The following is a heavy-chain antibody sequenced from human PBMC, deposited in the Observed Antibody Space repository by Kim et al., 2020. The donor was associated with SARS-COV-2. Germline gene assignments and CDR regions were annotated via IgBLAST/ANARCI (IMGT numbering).Heavy chain of an antibody. V-gene: IGHV1-46*01. CDR1: GYTFTTYY. CDR2: INPSGSA. Sequence: ASVKVSCKASGYTFTTYYMHWVRQAPGQGLEWMGIINPSGSASYPQKFQGRVTMTRDTSTSTVYMELSSLRVEDTAVYYCAREYHGGYFDYWGQGTLVTVSS. CDR3: AREYHGGYFDY. J-gene: IGHJ4*02. D-gene: IGHD2-15*01.